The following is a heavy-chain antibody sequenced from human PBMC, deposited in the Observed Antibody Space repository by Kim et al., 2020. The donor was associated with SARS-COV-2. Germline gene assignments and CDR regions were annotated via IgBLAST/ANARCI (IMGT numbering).Heavy chain of an antibody. CDR2: ISYDGSNK. CDR1: GFTFSSYG. D-gene: IGHD3-3*01. J-gene: IGHJ6*02. V-gene: IGHV3-30*18. Sequence: GGSLRLSCAASGFTFSSYGMHWVRQAPGKGLEWVAVISYDGSNKYYADSVKGRFTISRDNSKNTLYLQMNSLRAEDTAVYYCAKGGGITIARPYYYGMDVWGQGTTVTVSS. CDR3: AKGGGITIARPYYYGMDV.